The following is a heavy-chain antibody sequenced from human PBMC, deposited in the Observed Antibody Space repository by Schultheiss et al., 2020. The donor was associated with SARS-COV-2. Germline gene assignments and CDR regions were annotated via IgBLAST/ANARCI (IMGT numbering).Heavy chain of an antibody. CDR1: GGSFSGYY. CDR3: ATVVGATFSNYYYGMDV. J-gene: IGHJ6*02. D-gene: IGHD1-26*01. Sequence: SETLSLTCAVYGGSFSGYYWSWIRQPPGKGLEWIGEINHSGSTNYNPSLKSRVTISVDTSKNQFTLKLSCLTAADTAVYYCATVVGATFSNYYYGMDVWGQGTTVTVS. V-gene: IGHV4-34*01. CDR2: INHSGST.